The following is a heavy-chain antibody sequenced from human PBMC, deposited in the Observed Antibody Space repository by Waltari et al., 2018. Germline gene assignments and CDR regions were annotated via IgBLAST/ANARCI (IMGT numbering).Heavy chain of an antibody. CDR1: GGSLNSSSYY. CDR3: ARLEQWLHAFDI. CDR2: IYYSGST. Sequence: QLQLQESGPGLVKPSETLSLTCTVSGGSLNSSSYYSGLIRQPPGKGLELIGSIYYSGSTYYNPSLKSRVTISVDTSKNQFSLKLSSVTAADTAVYYCARLEQWLHAFDIWGQGTMVTVSS. D-gene: IGHD3-22*01. V-gene: IGHV4-39*01. J-gene: IGHJ3*02.